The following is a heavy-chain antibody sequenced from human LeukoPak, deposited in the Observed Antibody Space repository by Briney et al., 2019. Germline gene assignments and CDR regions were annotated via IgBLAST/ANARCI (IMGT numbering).Heavy chain of an antibody. CDR1: GFTFSNYY. V-gene: IGHV3-7*01. J-gene: IGHJ4*02. CDR3: ARDKVTY. CDR2: INKDGSEK. Sequence: GGSLRLSCGASGFTFSNYYMSWVRQAPGKGLEWVANINKDGSEKYYVDSVKGRFTISRDNAKNSLYLQMNSLRVEDTAVYYCARDKVTYWGRGTLVTVSS.